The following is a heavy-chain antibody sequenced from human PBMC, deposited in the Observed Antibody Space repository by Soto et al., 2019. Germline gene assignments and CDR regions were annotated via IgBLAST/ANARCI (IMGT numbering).Heavy chain of an antibody. D-gene: IGHD2-21*02. CDR1: GFSLSTSGVG. CDR2: IYWDDDK. J-gene: IGHJ4*02. V-gene: IGHV2-5*02. CDR3: AHRSGFYPVTALDYFDY. Sequence: SGPTLVNPTPPLTLTCTFSGFSLSTSGVGVGWIRQPPGKALEWLALIYWDDDKRYSPSLKSRLTITKDTSKNQVVLTMTNMDPVDTATYYCAHRSGFYPVTALDYFDYWGQGTLVTVSS.